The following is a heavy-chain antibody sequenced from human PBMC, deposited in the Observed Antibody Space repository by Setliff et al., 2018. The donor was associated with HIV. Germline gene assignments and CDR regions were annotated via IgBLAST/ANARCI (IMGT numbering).Heavy chain of an antibody. CDR2: ISAYNGNT. Sequence: ASVKVSCKASGYTFTSYDISWVRQAPGQGLEWMGWISAYNGNTNYAQKLQGRVTMTTDTSTSTAYMELRSLRSDDTAVYYCAREIGDYYDSSGFYPPTDYYYGMDVWGQGTTVTVSS. V-gene: IGHV1-18*01. D-gene: IGHD3-22*01. J-gene: IGHJ6*02. CDR3: AREIGDYYDSSGFYPPTDYYYGMDV. CDR1: GYTFTSYD.